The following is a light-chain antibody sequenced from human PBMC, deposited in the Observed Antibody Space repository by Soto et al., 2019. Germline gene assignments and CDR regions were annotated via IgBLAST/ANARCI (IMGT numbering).Light chain of an antibody. J-gene: IGKJ1*01. V-gene: IGKV1-5*03. CDR2: KAS. CDR1: QSITDW. Sequence: TQSPSTLSASVGDRVTITCRASQSITDWLAWYQQKPGKAPKLLIYKASSLETAVPSRFSGSGSGTEFTLTISSLQPDDFATYYCQHYNSYPWTFGQGTKVDIK. CDR3: QHYNSYPWT.